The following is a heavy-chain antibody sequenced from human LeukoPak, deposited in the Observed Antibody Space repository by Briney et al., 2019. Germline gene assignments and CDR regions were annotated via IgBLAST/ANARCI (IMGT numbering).Heavy chain of an antibody. D-gene: IGHD2/OR15-2a*01. V-gene: IGHV4-34*01. J-gene: IGHJ6*03. CDR2: INHSGGT. CDR1: GGSFSGYY. Sequence: SETLSLTCAVYGGSFSGYYWSWIRQPPGKGLEWIGEINHSGGTNYNPSLKSRVTISVDTSKNQFSLKLSSVTAADTAVYYCARLTSDYYYYMDVWGKGTTVTVSS. CDR3: ARLTSDYYYYMDV.